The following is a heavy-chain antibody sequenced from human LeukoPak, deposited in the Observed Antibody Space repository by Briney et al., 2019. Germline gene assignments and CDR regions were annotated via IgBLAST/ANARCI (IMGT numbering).Heavy chain of an antibody. CDR3: ARGGSGWFRWFDP. V-gene: IGHV3-30*04. D-gene: IGHD6-19*01. CDR1: GFTFSSYA. J-gene: IGHJ5*02. CDR2: ISYDGSNK. Sequence: GGSLRLSCAASGFTFSSYAMHWVRQAPGKGLEWVAVISYDGSNKYYADSVKGRFTISRDNSKNTLYLQMNSLRAEDTAVYYCARGGSGWFRWFDPWGQGTLDTVSS.